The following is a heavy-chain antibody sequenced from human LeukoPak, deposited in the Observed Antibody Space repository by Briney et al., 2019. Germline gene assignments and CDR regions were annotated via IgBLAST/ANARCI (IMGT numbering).Heavy chain of an antibody. V-gene: IGHV1-18*01. CDR2: NSAYNGNT. CDR1: GYTFTSYG. CDR3: ARSLQVIVGATRLGIDY. Sequence: ASVKVSCKASGYTFTSYGISWVRQAPGQGLEWMGWNSAYNGNTNYAQKLQGRVTMTTDTSTSTAYMELRSLRSDDTAVYYCARSLQVIVGATRLGIDYWGQGTLVTVSS. J-gene: IGHJ4*02. D-gene: IGHD1-26*01.